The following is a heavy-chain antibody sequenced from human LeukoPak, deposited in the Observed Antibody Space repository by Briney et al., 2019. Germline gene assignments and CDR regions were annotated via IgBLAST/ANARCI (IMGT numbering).Heavy chain of an antibody. CDR1: GFTFSDYY. CDR2: ISSSGSTM. J-gene: IGHJ6*03. CDR3: ARDRAYYYMDV. Sequence: GGSLRLSCAASGFTFSDYYMSWIRQAPGKGLEWVSYISSSGSTMYYADSVKGRFTISRDNAKNSLYLQMNSLRAEDTAVYYCARDRAYYYMDVWGKGTTVTISS. V-gene: IGHV3-11*01.